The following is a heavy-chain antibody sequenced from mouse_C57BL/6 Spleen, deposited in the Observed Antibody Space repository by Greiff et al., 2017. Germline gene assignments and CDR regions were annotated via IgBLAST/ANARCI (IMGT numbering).Heavy chain of an antibody. D-gene: IGHD1-1*01. CDR2: IYPGDGDT. CDR1: GYAFSSYW. CDR3: ARSYYYGSSFAWFAY. Sequence: QVQLKESGAELVKPGASVKISCKASGYAFSSYWMNWVKQRPGKGLEWIGQIYPGDGDTNYNGKFKGKATLTADKSSSTAYMQLSSLTSEDSAVYFGARSYYYGSSFAWFAYWGQGTLVTVSA. J-gene: IGHJ3*01. V-gene: IGHV1-80*01.